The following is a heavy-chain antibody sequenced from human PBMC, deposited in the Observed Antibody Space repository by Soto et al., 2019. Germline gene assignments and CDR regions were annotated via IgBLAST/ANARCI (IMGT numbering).Heavy chain of an antibody. Sequence: SQTLSLTCDISGDSVSSNNAAWNWIRQSPSRGLEWLGRTSYYRSKWYIDYAVSVKSRISINADTSKNQVSLQLNAVTPDDTAVYYCARDDGTRTTRRFDAWGQGILVTGSS. CDR1: GDSVSSNNAA. CDR2: TSYYRSKWYI. V-gene: IGHV6-1*01. D-gene: IGHD1-1*01. CDR3: ARDDGTRTTRRFDA. J-gene: IGHJ5*02.